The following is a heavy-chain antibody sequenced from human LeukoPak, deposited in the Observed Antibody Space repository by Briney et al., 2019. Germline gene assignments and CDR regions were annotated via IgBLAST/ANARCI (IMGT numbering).Heavy chain of an antibody. J-gene: IGHJ2*01. CDR2: ISSSGNYK. D-gene: IGHD4-23*01. CDR3: ARAATVVTPAWYFDL. Sequence: GGSLRLSCAASGFTFSNFGMNWVRQAPGKGLEWVSSISSSGNYKYYSDSVKGRFTISRDNAKNSLYLQMNSLRAEDTAVYYCARAATVVTPAWYFDLWGRGTLVTVSS. CDR1: GFTFSNFG. V-gene: IGHV3-21*01.